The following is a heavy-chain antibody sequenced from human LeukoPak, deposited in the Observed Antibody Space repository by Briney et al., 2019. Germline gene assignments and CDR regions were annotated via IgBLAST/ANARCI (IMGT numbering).Heavy chain of an antibody. V-gene: IGHV3-48*01. Sequence: GGSLRLSCAASGFTFNTYTMNWVRQAPGKGLEWVSYISGSSGIIDYADSVRGRFTISRDNAKNSLYLQMSSLRAEDTALYYCAGYDNGKDYFDYWGQGTLVTVSS. CDR2: ISGSSGII. CDR3: AGYDNGKDYFDY. J-gene: IGHJ4*02. CDR1: GFTFNTYT. D-gene: IGHD1-1*01.